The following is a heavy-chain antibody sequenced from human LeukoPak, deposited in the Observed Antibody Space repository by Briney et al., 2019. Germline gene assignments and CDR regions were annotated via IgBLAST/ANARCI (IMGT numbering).Heavy chain of an antibody. Sequence: PSETLSLTCTVSGGSISSYYWSWIRQPPGKGLEGIGYIYYSGSTNYNPSLKSRVTISVDTSKNQFSLKLSSVTAADTAVYYCARSYGSGSYYNYWGQGTLVTVSS. CDR2: IYYSGST. CDR1: GGSISSYY. V-gene: IGHV4-59*08. CDR3: ARSYGSGSYYNY. D-gene: IGHD3-10*01. J-gene: IGHJ4*02.